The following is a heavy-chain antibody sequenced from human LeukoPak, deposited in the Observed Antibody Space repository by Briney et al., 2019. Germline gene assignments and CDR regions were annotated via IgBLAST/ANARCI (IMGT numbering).Heavy chain of an antibody. J-gene: IGHJ4*02. CDR2: IYYSGTT. V-gene: IGHV4-31*03. CDR3: ARVLRGTEYYLDN. CDR1: GGSTSSGAYY. Sequence: PSETLSLTCTVSGGSTSSGAYYWSWIRQHPGKGLEWIGYIYYSGTTHYNPSLKSRVTMSVDTSKNQFSLKLSSVTAADTTVYYCARVLRGTEYYLDNWGQGTLVTVSS. D-gene: IGHD3-16*01.